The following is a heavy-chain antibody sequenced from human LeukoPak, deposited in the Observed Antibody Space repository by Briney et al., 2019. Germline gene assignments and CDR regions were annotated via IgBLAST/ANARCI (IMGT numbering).Heavy chain of an antibody. CDR1: GGSLSSGGYY. CDR2: IYHSGST. D-gene: IGHD1-7*01. CDR3: ARSASPNLKTGTTSNYYFDY. J-gene: IGHJ4*02. V-gene: IGHV4-30-2*01. Sequence: SETLSLTCTVSGGSLSSGGYYWSWIRQPPGKGLEWIGYIYHSGSTYYNPSLKSRVTISVDRSKNQFSLKLSSVTAADTAVYYCARSASPNLKTGTTSNYYFDYWGQGTLVTVSS.